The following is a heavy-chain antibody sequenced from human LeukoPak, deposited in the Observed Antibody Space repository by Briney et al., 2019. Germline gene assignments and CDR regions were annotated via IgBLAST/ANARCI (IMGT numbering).Heavy chain of an antibody. D-gene: IGHD1-14*01. CDR1: GDSISYGGYA. Sequence: SQTLSLTFTVPGDSISYGGYAWRWIRLHPGKGMEWVDYIYDSGTTYYSPALQSRVSISVDTSDNKFSLKLKSLTAADMAVYYCARGGDRRGFDYWGQGTLVTVSS. CDR3: ARGGDRRGFDY. J-gene: IGHJ4*02. CDR2: IYDSGTT. V-gene: IGHV4-31*03.